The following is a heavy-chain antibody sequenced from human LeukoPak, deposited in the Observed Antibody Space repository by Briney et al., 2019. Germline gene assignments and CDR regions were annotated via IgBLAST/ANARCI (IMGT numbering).Heavy chain of an antibody. Sequence: GGSLRLSCAASGFTFSSYSMNWVRQAPGKGLEWVSSISSSSSYIYYADSVKGRFTISRDNAKNSLFLQMNSLRAEDTAVYYCARGGRDYYDSRFDPWGQGTLVTVSS. CDR1: GFTFSSYS. J-gene: IGHJ5*02. D-gene: IGHD3-22*01. CDR2: ISSSSSYI. CDR3: ARGGRDYYDSRFDP. V-gene: IGHV3-21*01.